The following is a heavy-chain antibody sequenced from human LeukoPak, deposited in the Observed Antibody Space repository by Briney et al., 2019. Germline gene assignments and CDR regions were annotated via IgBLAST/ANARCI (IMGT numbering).Heavy chain of an antibody. CDR1: GYTFTSYG. CDR2: ISAYNGNT. Sequence: GASVKVSCKASGYTFTSYGISWVRQAPGQGLEWMGWISAYNGNTNYAQKLQGRVTMTTDTSTSTAYMELRSLRSDDTAVYYCARDIVVPAADRNWFDPWGQGTLVTVSS. CDR3: ARDIVVPAADRNWFDP. J-gene: IGHJ5*02. D-gene: IGHD2-2*01. V-gene: IGHV1-18*01.